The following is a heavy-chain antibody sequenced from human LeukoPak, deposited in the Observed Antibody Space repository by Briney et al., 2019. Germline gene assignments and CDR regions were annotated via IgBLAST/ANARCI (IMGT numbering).Heavy chain of an antibody. CDR1: GFTFSSYA. V-gene: IGHV3-23*01. CDR3: AKETHYDSSGYYSGHPDY. Sequence: GGSLRLSCAASGFTFSSYAMSWVRQAPGKGLEWVSAISGSGGSTYYADSVKGRFTISRDNSKNTLYLQMNSLRAKDTAVYYCAKETHYDSSGYYSGHPDYWGQGTLVTVSS. D-gene: IGHD3-22*01. J-gene: IGHJ4*02. CDR2: ISGSGGST.